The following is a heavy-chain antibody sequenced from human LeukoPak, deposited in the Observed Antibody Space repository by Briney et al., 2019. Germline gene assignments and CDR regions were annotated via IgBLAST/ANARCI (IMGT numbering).Heavy chain of an antibody. V-gene: IGHV3-21*01. CDR2: ISSSSSYI. Sequence: GGSLRLSCAASGFTFSSYSMNWVRQAPGKGLEWLSSISSSSSYIYYADSVKGRFTISRDNAKNSLYLQMNSLRAEDTAVYYCAREGSGYDYNFDYWGQGTLVTVSS. D-gene: IGHD5-12*01. CDR1: GFTFSSYS. J-gene: IGHJ4*02. CDR3: AREGSGYDYNFDY.